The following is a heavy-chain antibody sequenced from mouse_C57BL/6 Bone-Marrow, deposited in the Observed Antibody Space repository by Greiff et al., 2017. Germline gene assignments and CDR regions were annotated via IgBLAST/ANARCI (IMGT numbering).Heavy chain of an antibody. CDR3: ARKSNWDPGLDY. J-gene: IGHJ2*01. Sequence: EVQLQESGPVLVKPGASVKMSCKASGYTFTDYYMNWVKQSHGKSLEWIGVLNPYNGGTSYNQKFKGKATLTVDKSSSTAYMELNSRTSDDSAVYYCARKSNWDPGLDYWGQGTTLTVSS. CDR2: LNPYNGGT. D-gene: IGHD4-1*01. CDR1: GYTFTDYY. V-gene: IGHV1-19*01.